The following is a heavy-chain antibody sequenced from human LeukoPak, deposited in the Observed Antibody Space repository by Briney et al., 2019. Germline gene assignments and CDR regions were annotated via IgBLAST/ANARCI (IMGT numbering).Heavy chain of an antibody. D-gene: IGHD2-8*01. V-gene: IGHV3-30*03. CDR2: ISYDGSNK. J-gene: IGHJ4*02. CDR3: ARDREWCLDY. CDR1: GFAFSSYS. Sequence: PGGSLRLSCAASGFAFSSYSMNWVRQAPGKGLEWVAVISYDGSNKYYADSVKGRFTISRDNSKNTLYLQMNSLRAEDTAVYYCARDREWCLDYWGQGTLVTVSS.